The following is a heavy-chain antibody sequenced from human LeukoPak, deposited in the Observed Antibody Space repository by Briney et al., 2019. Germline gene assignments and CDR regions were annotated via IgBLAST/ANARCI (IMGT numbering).Heavy chain of an antibody. CDR2: ISAYNGST. V-gene: IGHV1-18*01. J-gene: IGHJ4*02. Sequence: GASVKVSCKASGYTFTSYGISWVRQAPGQGLEWMGWISAYNGSTNYAQKPQGRVTMTTDTSTSTAYMELRSLRSDDTAVYYCARDRYSYGYDYWGQGTLVTVSS. CDR1: GYTFTSYG. CDR3: ARDRYSYGYDY. D-gene: IGHD5-18*01.